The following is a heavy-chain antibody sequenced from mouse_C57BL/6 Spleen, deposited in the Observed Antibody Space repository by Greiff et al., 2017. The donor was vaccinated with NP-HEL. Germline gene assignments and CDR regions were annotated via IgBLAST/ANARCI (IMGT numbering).Heavy chain of an antibody. V-gene: IGHV14-2*01. J-gene: IGHJ1*03. D-gene: IGHD2-1*01. CDR2: IDPEDGET. CDR1: GFNIKDYY. Sequence: VQLKQSGAELVKPGASVKLSCTASGFNIKDYYMHWVKQRTEQGLEWIGRIDPEDGETKYAPEFQGKATITADTSSNTAYLQLSSLTSEDTAVYYGARGDGNIWYFDVWGTGTTVTVSS. CDR3: ARGDGNIWYFDV.